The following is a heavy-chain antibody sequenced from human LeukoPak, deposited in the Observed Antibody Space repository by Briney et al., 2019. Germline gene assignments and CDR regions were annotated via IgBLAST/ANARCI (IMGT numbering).Heavy chain of an antibody. D-gene: IGHD1-26*01. CDR3: ARRAAEWNLLDY. CDR1: GYSFTTYW. J-gene: IGHJ4*02. Sequence: GESLKISCKGSGYSFTTYWIGWVRQMPGKGLEWMGIIYPGDSDTRYGPSFQGQVIISADQSISTAYLQWSTLRASDTAMYSWARRAAEWNLLDYWGQGTLVTVSS. V-gene: IGHV5-51*01. CDR2: IYPGDSDT.